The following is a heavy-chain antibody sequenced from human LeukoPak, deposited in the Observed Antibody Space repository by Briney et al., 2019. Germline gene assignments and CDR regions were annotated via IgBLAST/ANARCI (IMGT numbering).Heavy chain of an antibody. V-gene: IGHV4-34*01. Sequence: SETLSLTCAVYGGSFSGYYWSWIRQPPGKGLEWIGEINHSGSTNYNPSLKSRVAISVDTSKNQFSLKLSSVTAADTAVYHCAREAMYSYGNNFDYWGQGTLVTVSS. CDR3: AREAMYSYGNNFDY. CDR1: GGSFSGYY. D-gene: IGHD5-18*01. CDR2: INHSGST. J-gene: IGHJ4*02.